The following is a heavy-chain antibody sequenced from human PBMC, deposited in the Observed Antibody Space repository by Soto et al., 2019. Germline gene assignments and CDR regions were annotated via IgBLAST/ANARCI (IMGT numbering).Heavy chain of an antibody. Sequence: SETLSLTCTVSGDSISSASYFWGWFRQPPGKGLEWIGSVYFVGNSYYNPSLKSRVSISVDASKNQFSLRLSSMTAADSGVYYCVPFYGDYVTGVKRRYFDFWGQRPLVTVS. CDR2: VYFVGNS. J-gene: IGHJ4*02. D-gene: IGHD4-17*01. CDR3: VPFYGDYVTGVKRRYFDF. CDR1: GDSISSASYF. V-gene: IGHV4-39*01.